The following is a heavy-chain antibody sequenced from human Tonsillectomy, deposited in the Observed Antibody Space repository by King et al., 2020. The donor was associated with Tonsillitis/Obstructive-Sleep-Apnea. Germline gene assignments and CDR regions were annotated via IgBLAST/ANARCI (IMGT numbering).Heavy chain of an antibody. CDR1: GGSISSYY. J-gene: IGHJ3*02. CDR3: ARGIRGDNDAFDI. V-gene: IGHV4-59*01. D-gene: IGHD3-10*01. CDR2: IYYSGST. Sequence: QMQLQESGPGLVKPSETLSLTCTVSGGSISSYYWSWIRQPPGKGLEWIGYIYYSGSTNYNPSLKSRVTISVDTSKNPFSLKLSSVTAADTAVYYCARGIRGDNDAFDIWGQGTMVTVSS.